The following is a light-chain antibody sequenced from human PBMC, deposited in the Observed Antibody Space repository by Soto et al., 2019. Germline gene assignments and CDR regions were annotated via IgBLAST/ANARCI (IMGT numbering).Light chain of an antibody. Sequence: IVMTQSPLTLPVTPGEPASISCRSSQSLLYNNTYNYLDWYVQKPGQSPQLLIYFGSNRAPGVPDRFSDSGSGTDFTLKINRVEAEDIGTYYCMQALQSLTFGQGTRMEIK. J-gene: IGKJ5*01. CDR2: FGS. CDR1: QSLLYNNTYNY. V-gene: IGKV2-28*01. CDR3: MQALQSLT.